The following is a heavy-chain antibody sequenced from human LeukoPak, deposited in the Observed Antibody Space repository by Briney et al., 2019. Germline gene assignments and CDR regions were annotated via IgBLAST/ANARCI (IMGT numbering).Heavy chain of an antibody. Sequence: GGSLRLSCAVSGLTFSSSWMDWVRQAPGKGLEWVSSISAGGGSTYYGDSVKGRFTISRDSSKNTLYLQMNSLRAEDTAVYYCAKDRYDSSGYPYFDYWGQGTLVTVSS. CDR2: ISAGGGST. CDR3: AKDRYDSSGYPYFDY. J-gene: IGHJ4*02. D-gene: IGHD3-22*01. CDR1: GLTFSSSW. V-gene: IGHV3-23*01.